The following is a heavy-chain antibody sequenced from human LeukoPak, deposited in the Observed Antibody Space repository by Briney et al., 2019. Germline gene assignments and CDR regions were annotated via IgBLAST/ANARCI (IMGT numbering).Heavy chain of an antibody. J-gene: IGHJ4*02. V-gene: IGHV3-7*01. CDR3: ARFGYVAAVDV. Sequence: GGSLRLSCAASGFSFSAYWMSWVRQAPGTGLEWVADTNPAGSETYYVDTVKGRFSISRDNAKNLVYLQMNSLRAEDTAVYHCARFGYVAAVDVWGQGTPVTVSS. D-gene: IGHD2-15*01. CDR1: GFSFSAYW. CDR2: TNPAGSET.